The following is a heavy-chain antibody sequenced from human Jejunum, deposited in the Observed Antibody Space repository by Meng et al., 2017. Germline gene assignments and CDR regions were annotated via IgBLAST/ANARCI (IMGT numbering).Heavy chain of an antibody. V-gene: IGHV3-11*01. CDR3: ARDHLPFGWFDP. D-gene: IGHD3-16*01. J-gene: IGHJ5*02. CDR1: GFSFSDFY. CDR2: ISGRSSAI. Sequence: RVLGAGGGLVKPGGSLRLSCAASGFSFSDFYMTWIRQAPGKGLEWVAYISGRSSAIYYADSVRGRFTISRDNAKNSVYLQMNSLRAEDTAVYYRARDHLPFGWFDPWGQGTLVTVSS.